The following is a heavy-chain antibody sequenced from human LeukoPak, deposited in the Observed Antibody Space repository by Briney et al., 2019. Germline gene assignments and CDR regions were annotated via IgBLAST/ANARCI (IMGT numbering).Heavy chain of an antibody. J-gene: IGHJ5*02. CDR2: VSYSGST. V-gene: IGHV4-59*01. Sequence: PSETLSLTCTVSGGSISSYYWSWIRQPPGKGLEWIGYVSYSGSTYYNPSLKSRVTISVDTSKNQFSLKLSSVTAADTAVYYCARSRYGVDWFDPWGQGTLVTVSS. CDR3: ARSRYGVDWFDP. D-gene: IGHD4-17*01. CDR1: GGSISSYY.